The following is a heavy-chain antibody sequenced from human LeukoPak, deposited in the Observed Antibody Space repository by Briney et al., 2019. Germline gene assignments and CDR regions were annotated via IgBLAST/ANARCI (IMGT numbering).Heavy chain of an antibody. CDR2: IYYSGST. Sequence: SKTLSLTCTVSGGSISSYPWSWIRQPPGKGLEWIGYIYYSGSTSYNPSLKSRVAISVDTSKNQFSLKLSSVTAADTAVYYCASRAAAGTGYFQHWGQGTLVTVSS. V-gene: IGHV4-59*01. J-gene: IGHJ1*01. CDR3: ASRAAAGTGYFQH. CDR1: GGSISSYP. D-gene: IGHD6-13*01.